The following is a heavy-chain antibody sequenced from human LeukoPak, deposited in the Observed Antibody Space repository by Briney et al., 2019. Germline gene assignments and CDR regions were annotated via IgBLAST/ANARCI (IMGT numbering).Heavy chain of an antibody. J-gene: IGHJ6*02. Sequence: TGGSLRLSCAASGFTFSSYSMNWVRQAPGKGLEWVSYISSSSSYIYYADSVKGRFTISRDNAKNSLYLQMNSLRAEDTAVYYCARDQGVVVPAASAYYYYGMDVWGQGTTVTVSS. CDR2: ISSSSSYI. D-gene: IGHD2-2*01. V-gene: IGHV3-21*01. CDR1: GFTFSSYS. CDR3: ARDQGVVVPAASAYYYYGMDV.